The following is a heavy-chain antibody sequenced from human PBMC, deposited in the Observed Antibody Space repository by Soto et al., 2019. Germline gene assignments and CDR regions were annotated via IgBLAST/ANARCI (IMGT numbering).Heavy chain of an antibody. D-gene: IGHD3-3*01. CDR2: INGVGTYT. CDR3: VRDFRSSDF. V-gene: IGHV3-74*01. CDR1: GFTFSNYW. Sequence: EVQLVESGGGSAQPGVSLRLSCAAYGFTFSNYWIHWVRQAPGKGPMWVSRINGVGTYTNYADSVRGRFSISRDNSENTVYLQMNSLRAEDTAMYYCVRDFRSSDFWGQGTPVTVSS. J-gene: IGHJ4*02.